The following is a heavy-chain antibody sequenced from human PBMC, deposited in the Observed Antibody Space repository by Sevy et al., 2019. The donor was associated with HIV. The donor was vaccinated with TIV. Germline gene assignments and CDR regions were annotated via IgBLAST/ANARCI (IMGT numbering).Heavy chain of an antibody. CDR3: ARGTHRVGDYYDSNPPFDY. Sequence: SETLSLTCAVSGGSISSGGYSWNWIRQPPGKGLEWIGYIYHTGSTYYNPSLKSRVTISVDRSKNQFSLKLSSVTAAETAVYYCARGTHRVGDYYDSNPPFDYWGQGILVTVSS. D-gene: IGHD3-22*01. CDR1: GGSISSGGYS. V-gene: IGHV4-30-2*01. J-gene: IGHJ4*02. CDR2: IYHTGST.